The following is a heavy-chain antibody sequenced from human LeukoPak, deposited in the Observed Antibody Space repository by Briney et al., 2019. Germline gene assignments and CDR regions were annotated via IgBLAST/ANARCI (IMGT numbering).Heavy chain of an antibody. V-gene: IGHV3-23*01. Sequence: GGSLRLSCAASGFTFSSYALSWVRQAPGKGLEWVSSVSGSGGDTYYVDSVKGRFTISRDNSKNTLYLQMNSLRAEDTAVYYCARGQSSALDIWGQGTMVTVS. CDR1: GFTFSSYA. CDR3: ARGQSSALDI. CDR2: VSGSGGDT. J-gene: IGHJ3*02.